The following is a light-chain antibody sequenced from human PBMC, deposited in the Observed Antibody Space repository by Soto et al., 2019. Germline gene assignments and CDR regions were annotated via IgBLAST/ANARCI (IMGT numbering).Light chain of an antibody. CDR3: SSYTSTSTLV. Sequence: QSALTQPASVSGSPGQSITISCTGTSSDVGDYNYVSWYQHHPGKAPKLMIYDVTNRPSGVSNRFSGSKSGNTASLTISGLQTEDEADYYCSSYTSTSTLVFGNGTKLTV. CDR1: SSDVGDYNY. V-gene: IGLV2-14*03. CDR2: DVT. J-gene: IGLJ1*01.